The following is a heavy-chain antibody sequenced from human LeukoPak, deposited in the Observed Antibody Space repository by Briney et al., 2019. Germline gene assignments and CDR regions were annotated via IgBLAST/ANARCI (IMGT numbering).Heavy chain of an antibody. CDR3: ARSFFQWNYGSCPDS. J-gene: IGHJ1*01. CDR1: GFTFSNYV. CDR2: IAHDGSNK. V-gene: IGHV3-30*03. Sequence: PGGSRRLSCAASGFTFSNYVMQWVRQAPGKGLEWVALIAHDGSNKYYADSVKGRFTISRENSKNTVYLQMNSLRPEDTAVYSCARSFFQWNYGSCPDSWGQGTLVTVSS. D-gene: IGHD1-7*01.